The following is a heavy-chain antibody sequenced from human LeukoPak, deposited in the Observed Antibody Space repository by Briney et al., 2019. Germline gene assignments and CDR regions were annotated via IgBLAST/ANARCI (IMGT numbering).Heavy chain of an antibody. J-gene: IGHJ3*02. D-gene: IGHD3-16*01. CDR1: GFTFSSNA. CDR3: ARQTDWFGDVFDM. Sequence: GSLRLSCAASGFTFSSNAMSWIRQPAGKGLEWIGRIYTSGSTSYNPSLRSRVTISVDTPRDLFFLILNSVTAADTAVYYCARQTDWFGDVFDMWGQGTMVPVSP. V-gene: IGHV4-4*07. CDR2: IYTSGST.